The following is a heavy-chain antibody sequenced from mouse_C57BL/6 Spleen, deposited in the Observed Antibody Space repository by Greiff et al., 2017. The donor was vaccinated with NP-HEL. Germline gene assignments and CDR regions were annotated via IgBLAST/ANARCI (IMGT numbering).Heavy chain of an antibody. CDR1: GYTFTDYY. CDR2: INPNHGGT. V-gene: IGHV1-26*01. CDR3: ARDYYEDDGYYFDY. Sequence: VQLRQSGPELVKPGASVKISCKASGYTFTDYYMNWVKQSHGKSLEWIGDINPNHGGTSYNQKFKGKATLTVDKSSSTAYMELRSLTSEDSAVYYGARDYYEDDGYYFDYWGQGTTLTVSS. D-gene: IGHD2-4*01. J-gene: IGHJ2*01.